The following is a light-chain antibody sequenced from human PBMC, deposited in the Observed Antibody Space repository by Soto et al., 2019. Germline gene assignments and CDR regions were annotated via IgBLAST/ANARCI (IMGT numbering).Light chain of an antibody. Sequence: QSVLTQPPSVSGAPGQSVTISCTGSSSNIGAGFVVNWYQQVPGTAPKLLIYANKNRPSEVPDRFSGSRSGTSASLAITGLQAKDEADYYCQSYDSSLSGFYVFGTGTKVTVL. V-gene: IGLV1-40*01. J-gene: IGLJ1*01. CDR3: QSYDSSLSGFYV. CDR1: SSNIGAGFV. CDR2: ANK.